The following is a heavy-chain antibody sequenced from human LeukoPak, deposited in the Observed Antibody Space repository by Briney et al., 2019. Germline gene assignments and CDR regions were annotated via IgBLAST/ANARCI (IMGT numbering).Heavy chain of an antibody. Sequence: GGSLRLSCAGSGFTFGNYWMSWVRQAPGKGLEWVANIKQDGSEKYYVDSVKGRFTISRDISTDTLWLQMDSLRTEDTAVYYCAKGPLRGTAAAIDYWGQGTLVTVSS. CDR2: IKQDGSEK. V-gene: IGHV3-7*01. J-gene: IGHJ4*02. CDR3: AKGPLRGTAAAIDY. D-gene: IGHD2-2*01. CDR1: GFTFGNYW.